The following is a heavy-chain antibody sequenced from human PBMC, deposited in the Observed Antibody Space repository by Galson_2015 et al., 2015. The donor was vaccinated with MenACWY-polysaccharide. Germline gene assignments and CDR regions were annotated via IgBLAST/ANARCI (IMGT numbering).Heavy chain of an antibody. Sequence: SLRLSCAASGLRFSGSGMHWVRQAPGKGLEWVAVIQYDGSKIIYAESVKGRFTISRDNSKNTLFLEMNSLGAEDTAVYYCAREGSRIVFHAFDTWGQGTMVTVSS. CDR1: GLRFSGSG. CDR3: AREGSRIVFHAFDT. J-gene: IGHJ3*02. V-gene: IGHV3-33*01. CDR2: IQYDGSKI. D-gene: IGHD6-13*01.